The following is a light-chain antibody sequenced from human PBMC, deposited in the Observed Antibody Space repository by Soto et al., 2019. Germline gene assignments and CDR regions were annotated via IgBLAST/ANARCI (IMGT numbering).Light chain of an antibody. V-gene: IGKV1-6*02. CDR1: QDIGND. CDR2: AAS. Sequence: AIQVTQSPSSLSASVGDRVTITCRASQDIGNDLGWYQQKPGKAPRLLIYAASTFQSGVPSRFSGSGSCTDFTLTIGSLQPEDSATYYCLQDYNYPWTFGQGTKVEIK. CDR3: LQDYNYPWT. J-gene: IGKJ1*01.